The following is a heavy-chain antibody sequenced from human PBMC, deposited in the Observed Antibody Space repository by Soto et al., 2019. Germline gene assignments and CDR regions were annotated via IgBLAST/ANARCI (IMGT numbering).Heavy chain of an antibody. V-gene: IGHV4-61*01. CDR2: IYYSGST. D-gene: IGHD3-16*01. CDR3: ARLSNPWGNSVMDY. Sequence: SETLSLTCSVSGGSVSSGNYYWSWIRQPPGKGLEWIGYIYYSGSTNYNPSLKSRVTISVDTSKNQFSLTLSSVTAADTAVYYCARLSNPWGNSVMDYWGQGTLVTVSS. J-gene: IGHJ4*02. CDR1: GGSVSSGNYY.